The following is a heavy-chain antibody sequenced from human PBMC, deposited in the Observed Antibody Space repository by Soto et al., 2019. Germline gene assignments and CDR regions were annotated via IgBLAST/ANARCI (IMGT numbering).Heavy chain of an antibody. CDR3: AKGLAAAGTSEDDY. D-gene: IGHD6-13*01. CDR2: ISYDGSNK. CDR1: GFTFSSYG. J-gene: IGHJ4*02. Sequence: GGSLRLSCAASGFTFSSYGMHWVRQAPGKGLEWVAVISYDGSNKYYADSVKGRFTISRDNSKNTLYLQMNSLRAEDTAVYYWAKGLAAAGTSEDDYWGQGTLVNVSS. V-gene: IGHV3-30*18.